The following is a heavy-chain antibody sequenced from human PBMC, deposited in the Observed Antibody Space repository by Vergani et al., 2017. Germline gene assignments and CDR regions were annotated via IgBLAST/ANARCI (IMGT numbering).Heavy chain of an antibody. CDR1: GFTFSSYG. J-gene: IGHJ4*02. CDR2: IWYDGSNK. D-gene: IGHD3-3*01. CDR3: ARADDFWSGYLDY. V-gene: IGHV3-33*01. Sequence: QVQLVESGGGVVQPGRSLRLSCAASGFTFSSYGMHWVRQAPGKGLEWVAVIWYDGSNKYYADSVKGRFTISRDNSKNTLYLQMNSLRAEDTAVYYCARADDFWSGYLDYWGQGTLVTVSS.